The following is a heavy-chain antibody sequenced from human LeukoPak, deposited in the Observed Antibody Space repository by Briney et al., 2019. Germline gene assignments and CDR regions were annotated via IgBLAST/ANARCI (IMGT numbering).Heavy chain of an antibody. Sequence: GGSLRLSCATSGFTFSNHAMHWVRHASGKGLEWVSAIGTAGDTFYPGSVKGRFTISRENAKNSLSLQMNSLRAEDTAVYYCVRQQTPHGNFDYWGQGTLVTVSS. D-gene: IGHD1-26*01. V-gene: IGHV3-13*01. J-gene: IGHJ4*02. CDR3: VRQQTPHGNFDY. CDR2: IGTAGDT. CDR1: GFTFSNHA.